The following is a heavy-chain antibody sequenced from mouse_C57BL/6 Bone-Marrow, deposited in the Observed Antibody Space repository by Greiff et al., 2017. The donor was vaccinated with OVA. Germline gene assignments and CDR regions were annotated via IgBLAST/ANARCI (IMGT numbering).Heavy chain of an antibody. V-gene: IGHV1-74*01. Sequence: VQLQQPGAELVKPGASVKVSCKASGYTFTSYWMHWVKQRPGQGLEWIGRIHPSDSDTNYNQKFKGNATLTVDKSSSTAYMQLSSLTSEDSAVYYCAISDYYGSSPYAMDYWGQGTSVTVSS. CDR3: AISDYYGSSPYAMDY. CDR2: IHPSDSDT. CDR1: GYTFTSYW. D-gene: IGHD1-1*01. J-gene: IGHJ4*01.